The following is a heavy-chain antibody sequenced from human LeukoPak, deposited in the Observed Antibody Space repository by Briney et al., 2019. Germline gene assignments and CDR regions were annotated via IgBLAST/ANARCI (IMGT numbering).Heavy chain of an antibody. Sequence: SQTLSLTCAVSGGSISSGGYSWSWIRQPPGKGLEWIGYIYHSGSTHYNPSLKSRVTMSIDTSKNKFSLKLSSATAADTAIYYCATTYSRSGDDWFDPWGQGILVTVSS. J-gene: IGHJ5*02. D-gene: IGHD2-21*01. CDR3: ATTYSRSGDDWFDP. CDR2: IYHSGST. V-gene: IGHV4-30-2*02. CDR1: GGSISSGGYS.